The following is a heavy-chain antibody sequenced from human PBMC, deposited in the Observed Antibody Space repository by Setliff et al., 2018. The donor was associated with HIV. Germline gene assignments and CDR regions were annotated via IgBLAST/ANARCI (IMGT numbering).Heavy chain of an antibody. J-gene: IGHJ4*02. CDR2: INTDTGNP. V-gene: IGHV7-4-1*02. CDR1: GYIFTDYY. CDR3: ARGPPSQVDY. Sequence: ASVKVSCKASGYIFTDYYIHWVRQAPGQGLEWMGWINTDTGNPTYAQGFTGRFVFSLDTSVNTAYLQISSLKTEDSAVYYCARGPPSQVDYWGQGTLVTVSS.